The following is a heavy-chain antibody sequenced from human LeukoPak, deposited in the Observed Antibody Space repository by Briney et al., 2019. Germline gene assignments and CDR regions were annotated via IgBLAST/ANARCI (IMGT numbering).Heavy chain of an antibody. CDR1: SDSINNYY. V-gene: IGHV4-59*08. CDR2: IYYSGST. J-gene: IGHJ4*02. CDR3: ARSRRGFSYGPLDY. D-gene: IGHD5-18*01. Sequence: SETLSLTCTVSSDSINNYYWSWLRQPPGKGLEWLGYIYYSGSTNYNPSIKSRLTISVDKYKNQFSLKLSSVTAADAAVYYCARSRRGFSYGPLDYWGQGTLVSVSS.